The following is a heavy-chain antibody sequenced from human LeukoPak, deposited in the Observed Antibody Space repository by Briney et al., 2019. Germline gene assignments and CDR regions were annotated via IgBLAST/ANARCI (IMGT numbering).Heavy chain of an antibody. J-gene: IGHJ4*02. CDR3: ARDTKYAFDN. D-gene: IGHD2-2*01. V-gene: IGHV3-48*01. CDR2: VGISSGNT. CDR1: GFTFSTYA. Sequence: GGSLRLSCAASGFTFSTYAMNWVRQAPGKGLEWISYVGISSGNTKYADSVKGRFTISGDKAKNSLYLQMNSLRVEDTAVYYCARDTKYAFDNWGQGTLVTVSS.